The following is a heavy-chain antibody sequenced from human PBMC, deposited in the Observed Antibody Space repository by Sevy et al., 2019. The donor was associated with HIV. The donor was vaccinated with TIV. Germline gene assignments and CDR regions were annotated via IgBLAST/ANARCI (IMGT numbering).Heavy chain of an antibody. CDR2: IYNGGNT. Sequence: SETLSLTCFVSGGSMRSSHYWAWIRQPPGKGLEWVGSIYNGGNTYYHPSLKTRVTISVDTSKNQFSLRLNSVTAADTGIFYLSRLPQMLGPSFDSWGQGALVTVSS. CDR1: GGSMRSSHY. CDR3: SRLPQMLGPSFDS. V-gene: IGHV4-39*03. J-gene: IGHJ4*02. D-gene: IGHD5-12*01.